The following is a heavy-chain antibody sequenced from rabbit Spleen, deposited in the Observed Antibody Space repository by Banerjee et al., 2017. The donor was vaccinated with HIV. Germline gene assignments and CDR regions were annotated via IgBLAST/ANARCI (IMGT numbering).Heavy chain of an antibody. D-gene: IGHD8-1*01. J-gene: IGHJ6*01. CDR3: ARDAGTSFSTYGMDL. Sequence: QSLEESGGDLVKPGASLTLTCTASGFSFSGSHYMCWVRQAPGKGLEWVACAYAGGSGSTYSATWAKGRFTISKTSSTTVTLQMTSLTAADTATYFCARDAGTSFSTYGMDLWGQGTLVTVS. CDR2: AYAGGSGST. V-gene: IGHV1S40*01. CDR1: GFSFSGSHY.